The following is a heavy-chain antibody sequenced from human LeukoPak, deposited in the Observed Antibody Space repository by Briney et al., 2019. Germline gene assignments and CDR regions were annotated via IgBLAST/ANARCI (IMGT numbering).Heavy chain of an antibody. Sequence: SQTLSLTCVISGDGVSSNSAAWNWIRQSPSRGLEWLGRTYYRSKWFSDYTVSMRSRVTINPDTSKNQFSLQLNSVTPEDTAVYYCARETSFRYYDIWSGWDYWGQGTLVTVSS. V-gene: IGHV6-1*01. J-gene: IGHJ4*02. D-gene: IGHD3-3*01. CDR3: ARETSFRYYDIWSGWDY. CDR2: TYYRSKWFS. CDR1: GDGVSSNSAA.